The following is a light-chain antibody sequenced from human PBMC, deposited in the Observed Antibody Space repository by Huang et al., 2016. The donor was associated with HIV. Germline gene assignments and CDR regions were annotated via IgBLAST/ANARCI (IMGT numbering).Light chain of an antibody. J-gene: IGKJ2*01. V-gene: IGKV1-NL1*01. CDR2: AAS. Sequence: DIQMTQSPSSLSASIGDRVTITCRASQGISNSLAWYQQKPGKAPKLLLYAASRLKSGVPSRFSGSGSGTTYTLTISSLRPEDFATFYCQQYFTTPPWTFGQGTKLGIK. CDR1: QGISNS. CDR3: QQYFTTPPWT.